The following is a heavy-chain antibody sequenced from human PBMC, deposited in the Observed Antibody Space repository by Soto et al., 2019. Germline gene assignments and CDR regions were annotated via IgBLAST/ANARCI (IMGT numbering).Heavy chain of an antibody. D-gene: IGHD2-2*01. CDR3: ARDGTSCYDY. CDR2: INDDGITT. Sequence: EVQLVESGGGLAQPGGSLRLSCAASGFTFSSYRMHWVRQAPGKGLVWVSRINDDGITTSDADSVKGRFTISRDNAKNTLYLQMNSRRAEDTAVYYCARDGTSCYDYWGQGTLVIVSS. J-gene: IGHJ4*02. V-gene: IGHV3-74*01. CDR1: GFTFSSYR.